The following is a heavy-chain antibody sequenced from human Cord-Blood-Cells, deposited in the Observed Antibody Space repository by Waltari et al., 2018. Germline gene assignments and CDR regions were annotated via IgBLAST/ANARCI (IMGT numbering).Heavy chain of an antibody. CDR2: ISYDGSNK. V-gene: IGHV3-30*18. Sequence: QVQLVESGGGVVQPGRSLRLSCAASGFTFSSYGMHWVRQAPGKGLEWVAVISYDGSNKYYADSGKGRFTISRDNSKNTLYLQMNSLRAEDTAVYYCAKDKARYCSSTSCKGYFDLWGRGTLVTVSS. CDR1: GFTFSSYG. CDR3: AKDKARYCSSTSCKGYFDL. J-gene: IGHJ2*01. D-gene: IGHD2-2*01.